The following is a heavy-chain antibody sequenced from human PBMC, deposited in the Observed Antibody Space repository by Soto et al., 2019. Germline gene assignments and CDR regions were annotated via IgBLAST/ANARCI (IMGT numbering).Heavy chain of an antibody. J-gene: IGHJ6*02. Sequence: QVQLVESGGGLVKPGGSLRLSCAASGFTFSDYYMSWIRQAPGKSLEWVSYISGSGSAIYYADSVKGRFTISRDNAKNSLYLQMNGLRAEDTAVYYCARAEPLGYYGMDVWGQGTTVTVSS. CDR1: GFTFSDYY. V-gene: IGHV3-11*01. D-gene: IGHD6-13*01. CDR2: ISGSGSAI. CDR3: ARAEPLGYYGMDV.